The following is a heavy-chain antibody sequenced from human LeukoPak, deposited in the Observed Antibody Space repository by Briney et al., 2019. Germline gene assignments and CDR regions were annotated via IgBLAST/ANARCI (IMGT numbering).Heavy chain of an antibody. J-gene: IGHJ5*02. D-gene: IGHD3-16*01. CDR3: ARAYRLTSPGGFDP. CDR1: GGFISGYY. CDR2: IFYTGDT. Sequence: PSETLSLTCTVSGGFISGYYWNWIRQSPGKGLEWIGYIFYTGDTDYNPSLRSRVTMSVDRSINRFSLQLASVTTADSAFYYCARAYRLTSPGGFDPWGPGILVTVSS. V-gene: IGHV4-59*01.